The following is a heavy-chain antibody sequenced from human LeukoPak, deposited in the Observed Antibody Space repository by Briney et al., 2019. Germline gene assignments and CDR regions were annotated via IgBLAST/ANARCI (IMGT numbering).Heavy chain of an antibody. J-gene: IGHJ1*01. CDR2: IKSDGST. Sequence: GGSLRLSCAASGFTFSTYWMHWVRQAPGKGLVWVSRIKSDGSTNYADSVKGRFTISRDNAKNTVSLQMNSLRAEVTGVYYCARAPAEIGGYYPEYFRHWGQGTLVTVSS. CDR1: GFTFSTYW. D-gene: IGHD3-22*01. V-gene: IGHV3-74*01. CDR3: ARAPAEIGGYYPEYFRH.